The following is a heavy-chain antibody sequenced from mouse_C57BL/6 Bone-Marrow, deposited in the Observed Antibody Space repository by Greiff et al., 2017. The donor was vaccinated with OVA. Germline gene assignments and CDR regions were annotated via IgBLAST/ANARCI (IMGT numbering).Heavy chain of an antibody. J-gene: IGHJ1*03. CDR3: ARWGYYGSSYGYFDV. V-gene: IGHV5-4*01. Sequence: EVHLVESGGGLVKPGGSLKLSCAASGFTFSSYAMSWVRQTPEKRLEWVATISDGGSYTYYPDNVKGRFTISRDNAKNNLYLQMSRLKSEDTAMYYCARWGYYGSSYGYFDVWGTGTTVTVSS. CDR1: GFTFSSYA. CDR2: ISDGGSYT. D-gene: IGHD1-1*01.